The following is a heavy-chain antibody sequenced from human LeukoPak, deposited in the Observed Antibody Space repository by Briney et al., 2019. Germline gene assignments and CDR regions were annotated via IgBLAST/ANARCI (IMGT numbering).Heavy chain of an antibody. Sequence: PSETLSLTCSVSGGSISGYYWSWIRQPPGKGLEWIGSFYHSGSTYYSPSLKSRVTISEDTSKNQFSLKLSSVTAADTAVYYCARVYYYDSSDTWGQGTLVTVSS. D-gene: IGHD3-22*01. CDR3: ARVYYYDSSDT. V-gene: IGHV4-38-2*02. J-gene: IGHJ5*02. CDR1: GGSISGYY. CDR2: FYHSGST.